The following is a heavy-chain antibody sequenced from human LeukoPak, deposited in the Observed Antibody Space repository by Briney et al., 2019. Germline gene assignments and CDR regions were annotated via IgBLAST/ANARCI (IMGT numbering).Heavy chain of an antibody. CDR3: ARYGSGYDLIDY. CDR2: IYSGGST. J-gene: IGHJ4*02. D-gene: IGHD5-12*01. V-gene: IGHV3-53*01. Sequence: GGSLRLSCVASGFTVSSNYMSWVRQAPGEGLEWVSVIYSGGSTYYADSVKGRFTIFRDDAKNTLNLQMNSLRAEDAAVYYCARYGSGYDLIDYWGQGTLVTVSS. CDR1: GFTVSSNY.